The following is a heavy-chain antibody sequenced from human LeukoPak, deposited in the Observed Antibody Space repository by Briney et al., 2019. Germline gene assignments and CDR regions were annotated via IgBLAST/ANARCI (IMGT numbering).Heavy chain of an antibody. V-gene: IGHV3-7*01. Sequence: GGSLRLSCVASGFTFTDYFMSWVRQAPGKGLEWVASIKHNGGEKYYVDSVKGRFTISRDNAKNPLYLEMSSLRVEDTAVYYCARDRGWRSSGYYLYHFDYWGQGTLVTFAS. D-gene: IGHD3-22*01. J-gene: IGHJ4*02. CDR3: ARDRGWRSSGYYLYHFDY. CDR1: GFTFTDYF. CDR2: IKHNGGEK.